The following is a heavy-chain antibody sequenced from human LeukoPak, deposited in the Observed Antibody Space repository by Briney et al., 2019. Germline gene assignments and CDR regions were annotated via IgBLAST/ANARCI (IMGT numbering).Heavy chain of an antibody. Sequence: SETLSLTCRASGGSISGSGYYWAWIPQPPGKGLVWIRSIYYTGSTNYNSSLKSRVTMSVDTSKNQFSLKLSSVTAADTAVYYCASPLGGFDNWGQGTLVAVSS. CDR2: IYYTGST. D-gene: IGHD3-16*01. CDR3: ASPLGGFDN. CDR1: GGSISGSGYY. V-gene: IGHV4-39*01. J-gene: IGHJ4*02.